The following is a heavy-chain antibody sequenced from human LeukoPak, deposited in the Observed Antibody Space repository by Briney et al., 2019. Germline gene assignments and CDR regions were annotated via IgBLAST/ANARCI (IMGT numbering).Heavy chain of an antibody. CDR1: GGSFSGYY. J-gene: IGHJ3*02. V-gene: IGHV4-34*01. D-gene: IGHD5-12*01. CDR3: ARPLRWLQSDAFDI. CDR2: INHSGST. Sequence: SETLSLTCAVYGGSFSGYYWSWIRQPPGKGLEWIGEINHSGSTNYNPSLKSRVTISVDTSKNQFSLKLSSVTAADTAVYYCARPLRWLQSDAFDIWGQGTMVTVSS.